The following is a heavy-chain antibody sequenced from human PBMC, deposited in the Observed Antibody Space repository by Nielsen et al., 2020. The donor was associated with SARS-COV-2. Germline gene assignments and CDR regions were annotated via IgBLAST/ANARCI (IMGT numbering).Heavy chain of an antibody. CDR2: INSDGSST. CDR1: GFTFSSYW. Sequence: GESLKISCAASGFTFSSYWMHWVRQAPGKGLVWVSRINSDGSSTSYADSVKGRFTISRDNSKNTLYLQMNSLRAEDTAVYYCARDVDSSSWYVGLWGRGTLVTVSS. D-gene: IGHD6-13*01. J-gene: IGHJ2*01. CDR3: ARDVDSSSWYVGL. V-gene: IGHV3-74*01.